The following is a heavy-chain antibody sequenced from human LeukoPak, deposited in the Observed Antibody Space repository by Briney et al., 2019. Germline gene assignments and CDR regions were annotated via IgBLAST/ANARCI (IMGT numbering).Heavy chain of an antibody. CDR2: IYHSGST. D-gene: IGHD3-22*01. Sequence: SETLSLTCTVSGGSISSSSYYWGWIRQPPGKGLEWIGSIYHSGSTYYTPSLKSRVTISVDTSKSQFSLKLSSVTAADTAVYYCAGVRGITMTWGYFDYWGQGTLVTVSS. CDR1: GGSISSSSYY. CDR3: AGVRGITMTWGYFDY. V-gene: IGHV4-39*07. J-gene: IGHJ4*02.